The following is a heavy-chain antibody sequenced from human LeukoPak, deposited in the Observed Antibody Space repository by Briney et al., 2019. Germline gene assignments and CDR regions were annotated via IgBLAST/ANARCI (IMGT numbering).Heavy chain of an antibody. Sequence: GGSLRLSCAASGFTFSSYAMTWVRQAPGEGLEWVSDISANGGKTYYSDSVKGRFTISRDVSKNTLFLQMNSLKVKDTAVYYCARSVRGVIADAFNVWGQGTMVAVSS. CDR1: GFTFSSYA. CDR2: ISANGGKT. V-gene: IGHV3-23*01. J-gene: IGHJ3*01. D-gene: IGHD3-10*01. CDR3: ARSVRGVIADAFNV.